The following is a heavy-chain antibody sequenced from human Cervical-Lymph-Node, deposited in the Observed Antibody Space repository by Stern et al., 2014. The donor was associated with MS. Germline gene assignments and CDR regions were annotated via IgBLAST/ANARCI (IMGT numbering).Heavy chain of an antibody. CDR3: MGVGDAMHV. Sequence: VQLVPSGGGVVQPGRSLTLSCAASGFSLSNSGMHSVRQAPGKGLEWVAVMSFVGGNKKYGDSVKGRFSISRDMANNTLFLQMNSLRPEDTAVYYCMGVGDAMHVWGQGTTVIVSS. J-gene: IGHJ6*02. CDR2: MSFVGGNK. V-gene: IGHV3-30*03. CDR1: GFSLSNSG.